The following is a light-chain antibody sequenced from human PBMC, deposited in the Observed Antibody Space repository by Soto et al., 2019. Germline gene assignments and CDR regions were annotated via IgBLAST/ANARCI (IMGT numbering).Light chain of an antibody. Sequence: QSALTQPASVSGSPGQSITISCTGTSSDFGGYDYVSWYQLHPGKAPKLMVFEVSNRPSGVSYRCSGSKSGNTASLTISGLQAEDEADYFCSSYSISTAYLFGTGTKLTVL. J-gene: IGLJ1*01. CDR2: EVS. CDR3: SSYSISTAYL. V-gene: IGLV2-14*01. CDR1: SSDFGGYDY.